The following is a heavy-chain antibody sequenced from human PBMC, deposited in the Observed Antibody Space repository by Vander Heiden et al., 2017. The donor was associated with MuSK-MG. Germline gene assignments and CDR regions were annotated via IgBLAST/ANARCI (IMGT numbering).Heavy chain of an antibody. V-gene: IGHV1-2*02. D-gene: IGHD6-19*01. CDR1: GYTFALSY. CDR3: AKVYGSGWFFFDS. CDR2: INPGSGVT. Sequence: QVQLVQSGAEVKEPGASVKVSCKASGYTFALSYIHWLRHVPGQGLESMGWINPGSGVTDYVEGFEGRVSMTSDTSTSTAYMELRGLRLDDTAVYYCAKVYGSGWFFFDSWGQGTLVTVSS. J-gene: IGHJ4*02.